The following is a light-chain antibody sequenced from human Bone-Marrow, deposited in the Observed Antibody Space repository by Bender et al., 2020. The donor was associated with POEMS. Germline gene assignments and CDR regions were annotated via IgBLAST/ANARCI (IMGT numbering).Light chain of an antibody. CDR1: SSNIGAHA. CDR3: AVWEDSLNGWV. J-gene: IGLJ3*02. CDR2: SSH. V-gene: IGLV1-44*01. Sequence: QSVLTQPPSASGTPGQRVTISCSGGSSNIGAHAVTWYQHLPGTAPKLLIYSSHRRPSEVPDRFSGSRSRTSASLAISGLQSEDEADYYCAVWEDSLNGWVFGGGTKLTVL.